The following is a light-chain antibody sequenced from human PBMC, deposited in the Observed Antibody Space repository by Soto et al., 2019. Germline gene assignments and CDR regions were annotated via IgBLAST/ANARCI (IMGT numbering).Light chain of an antibody. CDR1: QSISSW. CDR3: QQYNSFPYT. Sequence: DSQMTQSPSTLSASVGDRVTITCRASQSISSWLAWYQQKPGKAPKLLMYQASTLESGVPSRFRGSGSGTEFTLTISSLQPDDFATYYCQQYNSFPYTFGQGTTLDIK. J-gene: IGKJ2*01. V-gene: IGKV1-5*03. CDR2: QAS.